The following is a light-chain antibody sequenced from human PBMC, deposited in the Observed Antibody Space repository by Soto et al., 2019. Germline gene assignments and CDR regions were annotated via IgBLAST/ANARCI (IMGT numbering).Light chain of an antibody. V-gene: IGLV2-18*01. Sequence: QSVLTQPPSVSGSPGQSVTISCTGTSSDLGRYNRVSWYQQPPGTAPKLLIYEVRNRPSGVPDRFSGSKSANTASLTISGLQAEDEADYYCSLYTSSSTFVFGTGTKLTVL. J-gene: IGLJ1*01. CDR1: SSDLGRYNR. CDR2: EVR. CDR3: SLYTSSSTFV.